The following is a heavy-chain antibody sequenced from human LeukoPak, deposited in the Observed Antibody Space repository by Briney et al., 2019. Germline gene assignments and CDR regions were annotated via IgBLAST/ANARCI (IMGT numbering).Heavy chain of an antibody. CDR2: IFDSGNT. J-gene: IGHJ4*02. Sequence: SETLSLTCTVSGGSMINYFWSWLRQPPGKGLEWIRYIFDSGNTNYKPSLNSRVTMSLDTSKNQFSLKLSSVTAADSAIYYCARGQYSSGWYYFDYWGQGTLVTVSS. CDR1: GGSMINYF. V-gene: IGHV4-59*01. D-gene: IGHD6-19*01. CDR3: ARGQYSSGWYYFDY.